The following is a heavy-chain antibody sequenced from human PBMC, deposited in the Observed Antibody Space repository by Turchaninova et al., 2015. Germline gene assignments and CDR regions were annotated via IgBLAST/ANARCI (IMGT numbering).Heavy chain of an antibody. CDR1: VHSTGTTNW. J-gene: IGHJ4*02. Sequence: QLQESGPPLVKPSGRLSLRCGISVHSTGTTNWWAWVLKDPGKGLGWIVEVYRSGTTNKNPSLRGRVSLVRDASSNTCSLNRTAVTAADTAVYYCARYHYGSSSYDSWGQGLLVVVSS. CDR2: VYRSGTT. D-gene: IGHD3-16*01. V-gene: IGHV4-4*02. CDR3: ARYHYGSSSYDS.